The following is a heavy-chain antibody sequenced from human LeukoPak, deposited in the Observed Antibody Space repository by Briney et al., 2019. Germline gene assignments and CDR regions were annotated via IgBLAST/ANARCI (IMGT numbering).Heavy chain of an antibody. CDR3: ARGAWRWEMATTQFDY. V-gene: IGHV3-30*04. CDR1: GFTFSSYA. CDR2: ISYDGTNK. J-gene: IGHJ4*02. D-gene: IGHD5-24*01. Sequence: GGSLRLSCAASGFTFSSYAMYWVRQAPGKGLEWVAVISYDGTNKYYADSVKGRFTISRDNSKNTLYMQMNTLRAEDTAVYYCARGAWRWEMATTQFDYWGQGTLVTVSS.